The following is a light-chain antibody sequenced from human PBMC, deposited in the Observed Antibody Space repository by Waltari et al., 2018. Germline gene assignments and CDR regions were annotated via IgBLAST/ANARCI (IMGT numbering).Light chain of an antibody. CDR3: QQYGSSPLT. V-gene: IGKV3-20*01. J-gene: IGKJ4*01. CDR2: DAS. CDR1: QSVSSNY. Sequence: EIVLTQSPGTLSLSPGERATLPCRATQSVSSNYLAWYQQKPGQAPRLLIYDASNRATGIPDRFSGSGSGTDFTLTISRLEPEDFAVYYCQQYGSSPLTFGGGTKVEIK.